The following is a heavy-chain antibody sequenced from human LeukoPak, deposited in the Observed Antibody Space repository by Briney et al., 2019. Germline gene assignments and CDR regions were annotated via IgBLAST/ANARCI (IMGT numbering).Heavy chain of an antibody. J-gene: IGHJ6*03. Sequence: GGSLRLSCSTSGFTFDDYAMHWVRQAPGKGLEWVSGINWSSINIGYADSVKGRFTISRDNAKNSLYLQMNSLKSEDTALYYCVRVSAIDNYYYYMDVWGKGTTVTVSS. CDR1: GFTFDDYA. CDR3: VRVSAIDNYYYYMDV. V-gene: IGHV3-9*01. D-gene: IGHD2-2*02. CDR2: INWSSINI.